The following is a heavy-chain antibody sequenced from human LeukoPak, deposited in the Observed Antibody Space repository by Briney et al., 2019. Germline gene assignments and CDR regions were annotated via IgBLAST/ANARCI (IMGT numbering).Heavy chain of an antibody. J-gene: IGHJ5*02. CDR1: GGSISSSSYY. V-gene: IGHV4-39*01. CDR3: ARPVLIAAAAFDP. CDR2: IYYSGST. D-gene: IGHD6-13*01. Sequence: PSETLSLTCTVSGGSISSSSYYGGWIRQPPGKGLEWIGSIYYSGSTYYNPSLKSRVTISVDTSKNQFSLKLSSVTAADTAVYYCARPVLIAAAAFDPWGQGTLVTVSS.